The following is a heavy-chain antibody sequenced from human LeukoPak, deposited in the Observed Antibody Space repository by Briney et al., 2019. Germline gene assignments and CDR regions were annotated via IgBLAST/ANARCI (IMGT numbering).Heavy chain of an antibody. CDR3: ARDLGLLSVIGGYNWFDP. J-gene: IGHJ5*02. V-gene: IGHV1-69*06. Sequence: GASVKVSCKASGGTFSSYAISWVRQAPGQGLEWMGGIIPIFGTANYAQKFQGRVTITADKSTSTAYMELSSLRSEDTAVYYSARDLGLLSVIGGYNWFDPWGQGTLVTVSS. CDR1: GGTFSSYA. D-gene: IGHD2-21*02. CDR2: IIPIFGTA.